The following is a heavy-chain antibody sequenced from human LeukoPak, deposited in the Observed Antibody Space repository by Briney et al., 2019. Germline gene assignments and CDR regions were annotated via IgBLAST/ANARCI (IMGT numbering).Heavy chain of an antibody. D-gene: IGHD2-2*01. J-gene: IGHJ4*02. CDR1: GYTFTDYY. V-gene: IGHV1-2*02. CDR2: INPNDGDT. CDR3: AIANFLYCSSSTCLFDY. Sequence: GASVKVSCKASGYTFTDYYMHWVRQAPGQGFEWMGWINPNDGDTNYAQKFQGRVTMTRDTSISTAHMEVSRLRSDDTAGYYCAIANFLYCSSSTCLFDYWGQGTLVTVSS.